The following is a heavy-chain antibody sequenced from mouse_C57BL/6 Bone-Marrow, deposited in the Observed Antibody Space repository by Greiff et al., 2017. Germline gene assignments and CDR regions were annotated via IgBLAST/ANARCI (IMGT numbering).Heavy chain of an antibody. CDR3: AITTAVGGYFDY. V-gene: IGHV1-74*01. Sequence: QVQLQQPGAELVKPGASVKVSCMASGFTFTTYWMNWVNQWPGKGLEWIGRIHLSDGNSTSNQTFKGKATLTVEKSSSKGYVQLRSQTSRDSAVYYCAITTAVGGYFDYWGQGTTLTVSS. D-gene: IGHD1-1*01. CDR1: GFTFTTYW. J-gene: IGHJ2*01. CDR2: IHLSDGNS.